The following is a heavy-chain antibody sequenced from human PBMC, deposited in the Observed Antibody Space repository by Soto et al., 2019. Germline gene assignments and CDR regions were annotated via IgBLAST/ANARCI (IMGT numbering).Heavy chain of an antibody. J-gene: IGHJ5*02. D-gene: IGHD2-2*01. CDR3: ARVIGYCSSTSCYANWFDP. CDR1: GYTFTSYG. V-gene: IGHV1-18*01. CDR2: ISAYNGNT. Sequence: ASVKVTCKASGYTFTSYGISWVRQAPGQGLERMGWISAYNGNTNYAQKLQGRVTMTTDTSTSTAYMELRSLRSDDTAVYYCARVIGYCSSTSCYANWFDPWGQGTLVTVSS.